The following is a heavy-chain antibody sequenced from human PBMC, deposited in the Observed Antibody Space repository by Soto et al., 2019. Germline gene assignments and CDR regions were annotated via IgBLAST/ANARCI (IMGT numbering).Heavy chain of an antibody. Sequence: SETLSLTCTVSGGSISSSSYYWGWIRQPPGKGLEWIGSIYYSGSTYYNPSLKSRVTISVDTSKNQFSLKLSSVTAADTAVYYCASLLGELNYYYYGMDVWGQGTTVTSP. CDR3: ASLLGELNYYYYGMDV. V-gene: IGHV4-39*01. CDR1: GGSISSSSYY. J-gene: IGHJ6*02. D-gene: IGHD1-26*01. CDR2: IYYSGST.